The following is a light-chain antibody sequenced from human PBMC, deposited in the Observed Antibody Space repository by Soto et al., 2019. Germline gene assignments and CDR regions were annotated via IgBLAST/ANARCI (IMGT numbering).Light chain of an antibody. Sequence: QSALTQPRSVSGSPGQSVTISCTGTNSDVGGYNYVSWYQQYPGKAPKLMISGVSERPSGVPDRFSGSKSGNTASLTISGLQAEDEADYYCCSYRSSTTFVFGTGTKLTVL. CDR2: GVS. J-gene: IGLJ1*01. CDR1: NSDVGGYNY. V-gene: IGLV2-11*01. CDR3: CSYRSSTTFV.